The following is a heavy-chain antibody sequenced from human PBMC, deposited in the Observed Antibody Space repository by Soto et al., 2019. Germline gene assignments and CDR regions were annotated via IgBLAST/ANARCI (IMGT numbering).Heavy chain of an antibody. V-gene: IGHV4-34*01. J-gene: IGHJ4*02. CDR3: ARAGGIAAAGTNFDY. D-gene: IGHD6-13*01. CDR2: IYHSGST. Sequence: SETLSLTCAVYGGSFSGYYWTWIRQPPGTGLEWIGEIYHSGSTNYNPSLKSRVTISVDKSKNQFSLKLSSVTAADTAVYYCARAGGIAAAGTNFDYWGQGTLVTVSS. CDR1: GGSFSGYY.